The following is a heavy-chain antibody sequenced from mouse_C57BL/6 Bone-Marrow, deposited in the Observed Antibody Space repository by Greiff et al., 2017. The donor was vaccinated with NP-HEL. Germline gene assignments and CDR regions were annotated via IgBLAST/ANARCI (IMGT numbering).Heavy chain of an antibody. D-gene: IGHD1-1*01. CDR1: GFSLTSYA. CDR3: ARKRGDYYGSSFYWYFDV. Sequence: VQLQQSGPGLVAPSQSLSITCTVSGFSLTSYAIRWVRQPPGKGLEWLGVIWTGGGTNYNSALKSRLSISKDNSKSQVFLKMNSLQTDDTARYYCARKRGDYYGSSFYWYFDVWGTGTTVTVSS. CDR2: IWTGGGT. J-gene: IGHJ1*03. V-gene: IGHV2-9-1*01.